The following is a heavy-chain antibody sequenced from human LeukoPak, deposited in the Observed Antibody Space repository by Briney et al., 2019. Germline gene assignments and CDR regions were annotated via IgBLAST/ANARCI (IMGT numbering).Heavy chain of an antibody. Sequence: PSETLSLTCTVSGGSISSSSYYWGWIRQPPGKGLEWIGSIYYSGSTYYNPSLKSRVTISVDTSKNQLTLKLSSVTAADTAVYYCARYRAYGDYLRSFDFWGQGTLVTVSS. D-gene: IGHD4-17*01. J-gene: IGHJ4*02. CDR2: IYYSGST. V-gene: IGHV4-39*01. CDR3: ARYRAYGDYLRSFDF. CDR1: GGSISSSSYY.